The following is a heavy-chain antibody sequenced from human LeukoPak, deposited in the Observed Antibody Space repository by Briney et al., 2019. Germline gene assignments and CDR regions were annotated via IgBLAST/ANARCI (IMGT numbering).Heavy chain of an antibody. CDR1: EYTFTDYY. V-gene: IGHV1-2*02. D-gene: IGHD6-19*01. CDR2: INPNSGGT. CDR3: ARAIAVVDY. J-gene: IGHJ4*02. Sequence: ASVKVSCTASEYTFTDYYIHWVRQAPGQGLEWMGWINPNSGGTNSAQKFQGRVTMTKDTSISTAYMELSRLRSDDTAVYFCARAIAVVDYWGQGTLVTVSS.